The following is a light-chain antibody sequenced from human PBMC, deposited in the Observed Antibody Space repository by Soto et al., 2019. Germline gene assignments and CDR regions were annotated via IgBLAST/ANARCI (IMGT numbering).Light chain of an antibody. CDR3: QQYSVWPLT. V-gene: IGKV3-15*01. Sequence: EIVMTQSPATLSVSPGERATLSCRASQSVSSNIAWYQQKPGQTPKLLIYVASTRTTGIPTRLSGSGSGTEFTLTICSLQSEDFAVYYCQQYSVWPLTFGGGTKVEFK. CDR1: QSVSSN. J-gene: IGKJ4*01. CDR2: VAS.